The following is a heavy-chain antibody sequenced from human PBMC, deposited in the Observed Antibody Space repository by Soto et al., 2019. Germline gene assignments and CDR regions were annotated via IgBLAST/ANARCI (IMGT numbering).Heavy chain of an antibody. Sequence: QVQLVQSGAEVKKPGASVKLSWKTSGYSFTGYYIHWVRQAPGQGLEWVGILNPTGGSTAYTQNFQGRVTMTSDTSTSTVYMELSRLRSEDTALYYCATASFDYWGQGTLVTVSS. CDR1: GYSFTGYY. CDR3: ATASFDY. J-gene: IGHJ4*02. V-gene: IGHV1-46*03. CDR2: LNPTGGST.